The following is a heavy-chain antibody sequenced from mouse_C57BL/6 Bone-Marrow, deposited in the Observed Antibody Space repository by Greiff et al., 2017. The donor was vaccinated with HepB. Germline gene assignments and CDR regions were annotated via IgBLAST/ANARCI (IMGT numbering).Heavy chain of an antibody. Sequence: EVKLVESGGGLVKPGGSLKLSCAASGFTFSDYGMHWVRQAPEKGLVWVAYISSGSSTIYYADTVKGRFTISRDNAKNTLFLQMTSLRSEDTAMYYWARGAYWGQGTLVTVSA. CDR1: GFTFSDYG. CDR3: ARGAY. CDR2: ISSGSSTI. V-gene: IGHV5-17*01. J-gene: IGHJ3*01.